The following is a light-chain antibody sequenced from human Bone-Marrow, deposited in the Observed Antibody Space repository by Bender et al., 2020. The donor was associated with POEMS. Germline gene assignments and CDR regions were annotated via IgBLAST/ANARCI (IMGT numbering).Light chain of an antibody. J-gene: IGLJ2*01. CDR3: SSYKNTGTVV. Sequence: QSALTQPASVSGSPGQSITISCSGTSSDVGSYNLVSWYQLHPGQAPKLILFDVANRPSGVSHRFSGSKSGNTASLTISGLQAEDEVDYFCSSYKNTGTVVFGGGTKLTVL. CDR1: SSDVGSYNL. CDR2: DVA. V-gene: IGLV2-14*02.